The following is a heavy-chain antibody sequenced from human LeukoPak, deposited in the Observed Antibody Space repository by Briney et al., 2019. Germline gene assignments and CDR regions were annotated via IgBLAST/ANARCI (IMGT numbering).Heavy chain of an antibody. Sequence: SETLPLTCTVSGGSISSSSYYWGWIRQPPGKGLEWIGEINHSGSTKYNPSLKSRVTISVDTSKNQFSLKLTSVTAADSAVYYCARGDVAVGLVWGQGTMVTVSS. CDR1: GGSISSSSYY. CDR3: ARGDVAVGLV. CDR2: INHSGST. V-gene: IGHV4-39*07. D-gene: IGHD6-19*01. J-gene: IGHJ3*01.